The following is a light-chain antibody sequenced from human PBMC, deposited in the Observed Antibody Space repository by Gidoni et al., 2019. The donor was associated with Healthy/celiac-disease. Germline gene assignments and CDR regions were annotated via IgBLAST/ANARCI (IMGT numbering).Light chain of an antibody. Sequence: EIVMTQSPATLSVSPGERATLSCRASQSVSSNLAWYQQKPGQAPRLLIYGATTMATGIPAKFSGSGSGTCVTLTISSLQSEDFAVYYCQQYNNWPPTWTFGQGTKVEIK. CDR3: QQYNNWPPTWT. CDR2: GAT. J-gene: IGKJ1*01. V-gene: IGKV3-15*01. CDR1: QSVSSN.